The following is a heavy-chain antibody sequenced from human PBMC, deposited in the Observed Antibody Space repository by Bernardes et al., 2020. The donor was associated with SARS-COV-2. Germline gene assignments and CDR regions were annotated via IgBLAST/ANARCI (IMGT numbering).Heavy chain of an antibody. CDR1: GYTFSDYY. CDR3: ARTFYYDRGGDSLFDF. CDR2: ISPKSGAT. Sequence: ASVKVSCMASGYTFSDYYIHWLRQAPGQGLEWMGWISPKSGATNLAQKFQGRVTMTRDTASSTDYMELSRLRSDDTAVYYCARTFYYDRGGDSLFDFWGQGTLVTVSS. J-gene: IGHJ4*02. V-gene: IGHV1-2*02. D-gene: IGHD2-21*01.